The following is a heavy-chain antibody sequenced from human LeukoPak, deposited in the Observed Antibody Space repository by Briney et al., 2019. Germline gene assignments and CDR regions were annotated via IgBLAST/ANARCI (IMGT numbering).Heavy chain of an antibody. CDR2: ISFNGSHQ. CDR3: ATSIRRITISS. CDR1: GFTFSTYA. D-gene: IGHD3-3*01. J-gene: IGHJ4*02. V-gene: IGHV3-30*04. Sequence: GGSLRLSCAASGFTFSTYAMHWVRQAPGKGLEWLTVISFNGSHQYYSDSVRGRFTISRDNSKNSVFLQINRLRPEDTAVYYCATSIRRITISSWGQGTLVTVSS.